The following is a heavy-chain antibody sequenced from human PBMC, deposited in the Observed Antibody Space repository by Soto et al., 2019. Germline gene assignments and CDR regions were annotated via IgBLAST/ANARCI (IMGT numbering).Heavy chain of an antibody. J-gene: IGHJ4*02. CDR3: ARGSYYYDSSGYYHY. CDR2: IYYSGST. D-gene: IGHD3-22*01. V-gene: IGHV4-30-4*01. Sequence: IRQPPGKGLEWIGYIYYSGSTYYNPSLKSRVTISVDTSKNQFSLKLSSVTAADTAVYYCARGSYYYDSSGYYHYWGQGILVTVSS.